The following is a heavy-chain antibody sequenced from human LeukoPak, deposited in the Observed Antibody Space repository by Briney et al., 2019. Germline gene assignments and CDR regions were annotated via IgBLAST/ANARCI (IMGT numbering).Heavy chain of an antibody. Sequence: ASVKVSCKASGYTFTGYYMHWVRQAPGQGLEWMGWMDPSNGNTGYAQKFQGRVTMTTDTSISTAYMELSSLRSDDTAVYYCARFSSSSWYYFDYWGQGTLVTVSS. D-gene: IGHD6-13*01. CDR2: MDPSNGNT. V-gene: IGHV1-8*02. CDR1: GYTFTGYY. CDR3: ARFSSSSWYYFDY. J-gene: IGHJ4*02.